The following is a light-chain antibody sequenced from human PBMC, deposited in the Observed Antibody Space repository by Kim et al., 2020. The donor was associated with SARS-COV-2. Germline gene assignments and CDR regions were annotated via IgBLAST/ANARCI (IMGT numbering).Light chain of an antibody. CDR1: DIGGRN. J-gene: IGLJ2*01. CDR3: QVWFRSTVV. CDR2: RDT. V-gene: IGLV3-9*01. Sequence: VGLGQTARITCGRDDIGGRNVHWYHQKPGQAPVLVIYRDTNRPAGIPERFSGSNSGNTATLTIDRAEAGDEADYYCQVWFRSTVVFGGGTKLTVL.